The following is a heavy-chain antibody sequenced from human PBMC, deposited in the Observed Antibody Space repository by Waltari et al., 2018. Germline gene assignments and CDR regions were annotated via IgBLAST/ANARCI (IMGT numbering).Heavy chain of an antibody. J-gene: IGHJ5*02. CDR2: IYYSGST. CDR3: ARRAEIAAAGTGWFDP. Sequence: QLQLQESGPGLVKPSETLSLTCTVSGGSISSSSYYWGWIRQPPGKGLEWIGSIYYSGSTYYNPSLKRRVTISVDTSKNQFSLKLSSVTAADTAVYYCARRAEIAAAGTGWFDPWGQGTLVTVSS. D-gene: IGHD6-13*01. CDR1: GGSISSSSYY. V-gene: IGHV4-39*07.